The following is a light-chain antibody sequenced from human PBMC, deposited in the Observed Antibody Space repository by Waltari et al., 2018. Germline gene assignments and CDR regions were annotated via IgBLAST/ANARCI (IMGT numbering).Light chain of an antibody. CDR3: QQYNNWPGT. J-gene: IGKJ1*01. CDR2: DAS. V-gene: IGKV3-15*01. CDR1: QSVSSK. Sequence: DMLMTQFPATLSVSPGETATLSCRASQSVSSKLAWYQQRPGQAPRLLIYDASTRATGIPARFSGSGSGTDFTLTISSLQSEDFAVYYCQQYNNWPGTFGRGTKVEIK.